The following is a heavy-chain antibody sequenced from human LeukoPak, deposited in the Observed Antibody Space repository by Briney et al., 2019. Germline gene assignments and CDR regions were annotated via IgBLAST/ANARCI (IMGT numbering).Heavy chain of an antibody. Sequence: GGSLRLSCAASGFTFSSYWMSWVRQAPGKGLEWVANIKQDGSEKYYVDSVKGRFTISRDNAKNSLYLQMNSLRAEDTAVYYCARDLDHYYDSSGYYSWGQGTLVTVSS. CDR2: IKQDGSEK. V-gene: IGHV3-7*01. CDR1: GFTFSSYW. D-gene: IGHD3-22*01. CDR3: ARDLDHYYDSSGYYS. J-gene: IGHJ4*02.